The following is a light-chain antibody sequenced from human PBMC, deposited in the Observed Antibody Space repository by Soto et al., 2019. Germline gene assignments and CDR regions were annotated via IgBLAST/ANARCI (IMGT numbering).Light chain of an antibody. Sequence: SGTILHSDGNTYLYWYLQKAGQPPQLLIYEVSKRFSGVPDRSSGSGSGTDVTVKVIRVEAEDVGVYYCMRSVQQRISLGQGTRLEIK. CDR3: MRSVQQRIS. CDR2: EVS. J-gene: IGKJ5*01. CDR1: GTILHSDGNTY. V-gene: IGKV2D-29*01.